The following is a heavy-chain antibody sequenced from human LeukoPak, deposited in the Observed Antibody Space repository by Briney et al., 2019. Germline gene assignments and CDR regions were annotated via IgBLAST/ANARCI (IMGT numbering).Heavy chain of an antibody. J-gene: IGHJ4*02. Sequence: GASLKISCKGSGSRFTSYWIGWVRQMPGKGLEWMGIIYPGDSDTRYSPSFQGQVTISADKSISTAYLQWSSLKASDTAMYYCARHADGWSFDYWGQGTLVTVSS. CDR1: GSRFTSYW. D-gene: IGHD5-24*01. CDR3: ARHADGWSFDY. CDR2: IYPGDSDT. V-gene: IGHV5-51*01.